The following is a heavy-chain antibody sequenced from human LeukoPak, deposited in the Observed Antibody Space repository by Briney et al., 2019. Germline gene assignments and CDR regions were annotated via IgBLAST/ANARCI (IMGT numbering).Heavy chain of an antibody. CDR1: GGSISSYY. J-gene: IGHJ4*02. V-gene: IGHV4-4*07. Sequence: PSETLSLTCTVSGGSISSYYWSWIRQPAGKGLEWIGRIYTSGSTNYNPSLKSRVTMSVDTSKNQFSLRLSSVTAADTAVYYCAKDGSLGGISSLFSDYWGQGTLVTVSS. D-gene: IGHD3-16*01. CDR2: IYTSGST. CDR3: AKDGSLGGISSLFSDY.